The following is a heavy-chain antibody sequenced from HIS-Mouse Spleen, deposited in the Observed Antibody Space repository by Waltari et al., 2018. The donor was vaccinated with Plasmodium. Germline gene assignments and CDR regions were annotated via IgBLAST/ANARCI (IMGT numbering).Heavy chain of an antibody. Sequence: EVQLVESGGGLVKPGGSLRLSCAASGFPFSSYWMHWVRQAPGKGLVWVSRINSDGSSTRYADSVKGRFTISRDNAKNTLYLQMNSLRAEDTAVYYCARTIAVVGTGDALDIWGQGTMVTVSS. V-gene: IGHV3-74*01. CDR3: ARTIAVVGTGDALDI. D-gene: IGHD6-13*01. CDR1: GFPFSSYW. CDR2: INSDGSST. J-gene: IGHJ3*02.